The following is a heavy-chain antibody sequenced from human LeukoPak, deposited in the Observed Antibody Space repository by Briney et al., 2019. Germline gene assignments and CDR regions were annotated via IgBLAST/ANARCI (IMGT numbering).Heavy chain of an antibody. CDR3: ARDRYYYDSSARYFDY. D-gene: IGHD3-22*01. J-gene: IGHJ4*02. CDR1: GGSISSGSYY. CDR2: IHTSGST. Sequence: TLSLTCTVSGGSISSGSYYWSWIRQPAGKGLEWIGRIHTSGSTNYSPSLKSRVTMSVDTSKNQFSLKLSSVTAADTAVYYCARDRYYYDSSARYFDYWGQGTLVTVSS. V-gene: IGHV4-61*02.